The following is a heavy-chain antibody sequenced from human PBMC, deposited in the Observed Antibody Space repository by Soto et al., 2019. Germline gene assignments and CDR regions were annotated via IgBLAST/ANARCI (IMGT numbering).Heavy chain of an antibody. CDR1: GFTFSSYA. D-gene: IGHD6-19*01. CDR3: ARESHPGRVAVAGHHYYGMDV. CDR2: ISDDGSNE. Sequence: GGSLRLSGAASGFTFSSYAMHWVRQSPGKGLAWVAVISDDGSNEYYADSVKGRFTISRENSKNTLYLQMNSLTAEDTAVYNCARESHPGRVAVAGHHYYGMDVWGQGTTVTVSS. V-gene: IGHV3-30-3*01. J-gene: IGHJ6*02.